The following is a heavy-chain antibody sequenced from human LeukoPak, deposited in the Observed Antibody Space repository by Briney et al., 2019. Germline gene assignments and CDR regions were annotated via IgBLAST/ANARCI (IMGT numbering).Heavy chain of an antibody. CDR3: ARSYGGSSMDV. Sequence: GGSLGLSRAASGFTVSSDYMSWVRQAPGKGLEWVSVIYSGGSTYYADSVKGRFTISRDNSKNTLYLQMNSLRAEDTAVYYCARSYGGSSMDVWGKGTTVTVSS. CDR2: IYSGGST. V-gene: IGHV3-53*01. CDR1: GFTVSSDY. J-gene: IGHJ6*03. D-gene: IGHD4-23*01.